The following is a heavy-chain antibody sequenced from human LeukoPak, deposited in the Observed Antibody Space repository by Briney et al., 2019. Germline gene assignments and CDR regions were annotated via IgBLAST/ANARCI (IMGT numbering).Heavy chain of an antibody. Sequence: PGGSLRLSCAASGFTFSSCAMSWVRQAPGKGLEWVSAISGSGGSTYYADSVKGRFTISRDNSKNTLYLQMNSLRAEDTAVYYCAKGSSGWYYYYGMDVWGQGTTVTVSS. CDR3: AKGSSGWYYYYGMDV. V-gene: IGHV3-23*01. CDR2: ISGSGGST. J-gene: IGHJ6*02. D-gene: IGHD6-19*01. CDR1: GFTFSSCA.